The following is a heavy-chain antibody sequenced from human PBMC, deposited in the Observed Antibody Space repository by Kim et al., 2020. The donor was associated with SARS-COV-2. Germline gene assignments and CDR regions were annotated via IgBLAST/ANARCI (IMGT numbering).Heavy chain of an antibody. CDR2: IWNDGRNK. D-gene: IGHD3-22*01. V-gene: IGHV3-33*06. J-gene: IGHJ6*02. CDR1: GFTFSSYA. Sequence: GGSLRLSCAASGFTFSSYAMHWVRQAPGKGLEWVAVIWNDGRNKYYADSVKGRFTISRDNSKNTLYLQMNSRKPEDTAVYYCAKETGLTYYYDSSGYYPGDNYYGMDVWGQGTTVTASS. CDR3: AKETGLTYYYDSSGYYPGDNYYGMDV.